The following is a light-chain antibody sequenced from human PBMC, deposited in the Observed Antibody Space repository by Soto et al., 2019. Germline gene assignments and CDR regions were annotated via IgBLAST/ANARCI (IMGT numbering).Light chain of an antibody. CDR1: SSDVGGYNY. CDR3: SSYTSSSTPEV. Sequence: QSALTQPASVSGSPGQSITISCTGTSSDVGGYNYVSWYQQHPGKAPKLMIYDVSNRPSGVSNRFSGSKSGNTASLTISGRQAEDEADYYCSSYTSSSTPEVFGTGTKVTVL. J-gene: IGLJ1*01. CDR2: DVS. V-gene: IGLV2-14*01.